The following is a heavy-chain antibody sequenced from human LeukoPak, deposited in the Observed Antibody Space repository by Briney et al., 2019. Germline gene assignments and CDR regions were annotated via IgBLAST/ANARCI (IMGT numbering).Heavy chain of an antibody. J-gene: IGHJ5*02. D-gene: IGHD6-6*01. CDR3: ARDYSQLGTFDP. Sequence: SETLSLTCTVSGESISSYYWSWIRQPPGKGLEWIGYIYYSGSTNYNPSLKSRVTISVDTSKNQFSLKLSSVTAADTAVYYCARDYSQLGTFDPWGQGTLVTVSS. CDR1: GESISSYY. CDR2: IYYSGST. V-gene: IGHV4-59*01.